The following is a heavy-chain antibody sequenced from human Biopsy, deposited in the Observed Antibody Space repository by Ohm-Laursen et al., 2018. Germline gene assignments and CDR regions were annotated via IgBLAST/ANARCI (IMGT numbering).Heavy chain of an antibody. J-gene: IGHJ3*01. CDR3: ARSMLGASTGDDAFDV. CDR1: GFTFSNYA. D-gene: IGHD1-26*01. CDR2: ITGSGGST. Sequence: SLRLSCSAPGFTFSNYAMSWVRQAPRKGLEWVSAITGSGGSTYYADSVKGRFTISRDNSKNTLYLQMNSLRAEDTAVYYCARSMLGASTGDDAFDVWGQGTFVIVSS. V-gene: IGHV3-23*01.